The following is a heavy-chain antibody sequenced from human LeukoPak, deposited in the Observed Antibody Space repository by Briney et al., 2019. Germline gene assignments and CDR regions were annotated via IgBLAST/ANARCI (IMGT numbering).Heavy chain of an antibody. D-gene: IGHD1-26*01. Sequence: ALVKVSCKASGYTFENYGITWVRQAPGQGLEWMGWISGYNGNTDYAEKLQGRVTMTTDTSTSTAYMELRSLRSDDTAVYYCARTTAGATEGAFDIWGQGTMVTVSS. J-gene: IGHJ3*02. CDR3: ARTTAGATEGAFDI. CDR2: ISGYNGNT. V-gene: IGHV1-18*01. CDR1: GYTFENYG.